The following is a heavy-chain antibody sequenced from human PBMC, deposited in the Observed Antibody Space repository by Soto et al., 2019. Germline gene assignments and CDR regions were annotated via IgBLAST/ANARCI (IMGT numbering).Heavy chain of an antibody. CDR2: IYWDDDK. J-gene: IGHJ4*02. CDR3: AHSVVAGLGYYFDY. V-gene: IGHV2-5*02. Sequence: QITLKESGPTLVKPTQTLTLTCTFSGFSLSSTRVAVGWIRQPPGKALEWLALIYWDDDKRYSPFLKSRLTITKDTSPNQVLLTMTNMDPVDTATYYCAHSVVAGLGYYFDYWGQGTLVTVSS. D-gene: IGHD6-19*01. CDR1: GFSLSSTRVA.